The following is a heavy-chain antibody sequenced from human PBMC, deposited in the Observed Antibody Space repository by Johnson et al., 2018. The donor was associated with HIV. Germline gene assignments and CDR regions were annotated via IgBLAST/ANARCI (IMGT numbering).Heavy chain of an antibody. J-gene: IGHJ3*02. Sequence: VQLVESGGGLVKPGGSLRLSCAASGFTSSNAWMSWVRQAPGKGLEWVGRVKSKTDGGTADYAAPVKGRFTISRDDSKNTLSLQMNSLKSEDTAVYYCTTAASSSWYGEDAFDIWGQGTMVTVSS. D-gene: IGHD6-13*01. V-gene: IGHV3-15*01. CDR1: GFTSSNAW. CDR3: TTAASSSWYGEDAFDI. CDR2: VKSKTDGGTA.